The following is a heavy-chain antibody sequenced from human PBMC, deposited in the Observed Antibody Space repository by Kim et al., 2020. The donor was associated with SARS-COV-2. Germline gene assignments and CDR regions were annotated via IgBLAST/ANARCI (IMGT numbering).Heavy chain of an antibody. Sequence: VKGRFTISRDNAKNSLYLQMNSLRAEDTAVYYCARDGPSDSSGWYSYFDYWGQGTLVTVSS. CDR3: ARDGPSDSSGWYSYFDY. D-gene: IGHD6-19*01. J-gene: IGHJ4*02. V-gene: IGHV3-11*06.